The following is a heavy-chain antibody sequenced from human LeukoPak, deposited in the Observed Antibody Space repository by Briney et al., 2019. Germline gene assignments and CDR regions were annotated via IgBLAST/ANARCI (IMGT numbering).Heavy chain of an antibody. V-gene: IGHV3-9*01. Sequence: GGSLRLSCAASGFTFDDYAMHWVRQAPGKGLEWVSGISWNSGSIGYADSVKGRFTISRDNAKNSLYLQMNSLRAEDTAVYYCARDEMATIQGEYYYYFYMDVWGKGTTVTVSS. CDR1: GFTFDDYA. J-gene: IGHJ6*03. CDR3: ARDEMATIQGEYYYYFYMDV. D-gene: IGHD5-24*01. CDR2: ISWNSGSI.